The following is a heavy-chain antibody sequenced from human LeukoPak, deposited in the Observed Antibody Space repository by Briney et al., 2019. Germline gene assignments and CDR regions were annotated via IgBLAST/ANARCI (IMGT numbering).Heavy chain of an antibody. CDR2: IWYDGSNK. CDR1: GFTFSSYG. Sequence: GGSLRLSCAASGFTFSSYGMHWVRQAPGKGLDWVAVIWYDGSNKYYADSVKGRFTISRDNSKNTLYLQMNSLRAEDTAVYYCAKDGTGAYFDYWGQGALVTVSS. CDR3: AKDGTGAYFDY. D-gene: IGHD7-27*01. J-gene: IGHJ4*02. V-gene: IGHV3-33*06.